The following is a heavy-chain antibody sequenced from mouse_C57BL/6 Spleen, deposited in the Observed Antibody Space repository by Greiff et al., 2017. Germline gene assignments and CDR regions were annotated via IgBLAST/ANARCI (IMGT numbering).Heavy chain of an antibody. J-gene: IGHJ3*01. CDR1: GYSFTGYY. V-gene: IGHV1-42*01. CDR2: INPSTGGT. CDR3: ARSSGRWFAY. D-gene: IGHD3-1*01. Sequence: EVMLVESGPELVKPGASVKISCKASGYSFTGYYMNWVKQSPEKSLEWIGEINPSTGGTTYNQKFKAKATLTVDKSSSTAYMQLKSLTSEDSAVYYCARSSGRWFAYWGQGTLVTVSA.